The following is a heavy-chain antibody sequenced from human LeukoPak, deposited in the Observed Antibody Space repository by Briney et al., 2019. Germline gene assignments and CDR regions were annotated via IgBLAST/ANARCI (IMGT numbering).Heavy chain of an antibody. V-gene: IGHV3-48*03. D-gene: IGHD5-24*01. CDR3: ARSRDGLNY. CDR1: GFTFSSYE. CDR2: ISSTGGTI. J-gene: IGHJ4*02. Sequence: GGSLRLSCVASGFTFSSYEMNWVRQAPGKGLEWVSYISSTGGTIYYADSVRGRFTISRDNAKNSLYLQMTSLRAEDTAVYYCARSRDGLNYWGQGTLVTVSS.